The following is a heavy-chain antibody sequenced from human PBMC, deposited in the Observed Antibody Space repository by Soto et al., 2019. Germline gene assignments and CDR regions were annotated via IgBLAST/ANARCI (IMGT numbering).Heavy chain of an antibody. CDR2: VYYTGST. CDR1: GGSINNHY. V-gene: IGHV4-59*11. J-gene: IGHJ4*02. CDR3: ARANWYSEY. D-gene: IGHD7-27*01. Sequence: QVHLQESGPGLVKPSETLSLTCSVSGGSINNHYWSWIRQPPGMGLEWIGYVYYTGSTNYNPSRKRRVTMSVDTSKNQFSLNRTSLTAADTAIYYCARANWYSEYWGQGTLVTVSS.